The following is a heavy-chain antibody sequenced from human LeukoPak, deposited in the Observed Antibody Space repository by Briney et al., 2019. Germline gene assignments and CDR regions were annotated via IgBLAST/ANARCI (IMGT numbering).Heavy chain of an antibody. J-gene: IGHJ3*02. CDR2: INHSGST. CDR3: ARVGGDGYKEDAFDI. CDR1: GGSFSGYY. D-gene: IGHD5-12*01. Sequence: SETLSLTCAVYGGSFSGYYWSWIRQPPGKGLEWIGEINHSGSTNYNPSLKSRVTISVDTSKNQFSLKLSSVTAADTAVYYCARVGGDGYKEDAFDIWGQGTMVTVSS. V-gene: IGHV4-34*01.